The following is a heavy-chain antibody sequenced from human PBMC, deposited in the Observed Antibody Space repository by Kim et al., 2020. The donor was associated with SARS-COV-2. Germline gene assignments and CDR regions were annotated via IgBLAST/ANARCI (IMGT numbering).Heavy chain of an antibody. CDR2: IIPIFGTA. J-gene: IGHJ5*02. V-gene: IGHV1-69*13. CDR3: AREIGPFVTGTTALRGWFDP. CDR1: GGTFSSYA. Sequence: SVKVSCKASGGTFSSYAISWVRQAPGQGLEWMGGIIPIFGTANYAQKFQGRVTITADESTSTAYMELSSLRSEDTAVYYCAREIGPFVTGTTALRGWFDPWGQGTLVTVSS. D-gene: IGHD1-7*01.